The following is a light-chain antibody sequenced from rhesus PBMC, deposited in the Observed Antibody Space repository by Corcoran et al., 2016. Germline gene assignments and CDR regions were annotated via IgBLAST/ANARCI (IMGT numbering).Light chain of an antibody. CDR1: SSDIGGFNY. J-gene: IGLJ1*01. CDR2: GVS. CDR3: SSYAGSNTFI. Sequence: QAALTQPRSVSGSPGQSVTISCTGTSSDIGGFNYVSWYQQHPGTAPKLMIYGVSKRPSGVSDRFSGSKSGNTASLTISGLQAEDEADYFCSSYAGSNTFIFAAGTRLTVL. V-gene: IGLV2-32*02.